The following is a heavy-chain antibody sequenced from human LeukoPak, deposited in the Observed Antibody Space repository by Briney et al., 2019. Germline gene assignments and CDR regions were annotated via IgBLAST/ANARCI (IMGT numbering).Heavy chain of an antibody. J-gene: IGHJ4*02. CDR1: GYTFTGYY. Sequence: ASVKVSCKASGYTFTGYYMHWVRQAPGQGLEWMGWINPNSGGTNYAQKFQGRVTMTRDTSISTAYMELSRLRSDDTAVYYCARDLGGIAAARGDDYWGQGTLVTVSS. CDR3: ARDLGGIAAARGDDY. D-gene: IGHD6-13*01. CDR2: INPNSGGT. V-gene: IGHV1-2*02.